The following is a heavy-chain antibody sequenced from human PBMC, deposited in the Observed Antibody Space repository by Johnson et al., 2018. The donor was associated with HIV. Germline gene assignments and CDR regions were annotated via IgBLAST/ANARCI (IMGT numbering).Heavy chain of an antibody. J-gene: IGHJ3*02. CDR3: ARSWELGETAFDI. CDR2: ISFDGNLK. V-gene: IGHV3-30*03. Sequence: QVQLVESGGGVVQPGKSLTLSCVGSGLSFSNFGIHWVRQAPGKGPEWVAVISFDGNLKKYADSVKGRFTISRDNSKNTLYLQMNSLRAEDTAVYYCARSWELGETAFDIWGQGTMVTVSS. D-gene: IGHD1-26*01. CDR1: GLSFSNFG.